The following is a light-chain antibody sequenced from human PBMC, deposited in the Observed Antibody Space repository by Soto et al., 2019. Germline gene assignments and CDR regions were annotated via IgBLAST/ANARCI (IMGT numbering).Light chain of an antibody. Sequence: DIQMTQSPSSLSASVGDRVTITCRASQRIGTYLNWYQQKPGKAPNLLIYAASSLQSGVPSRFSGSGYETVFTLTISSMQPEDFASYFCQQSNTLPITFGQGTRLDI. CDR2: AAS. V-gene: IGKV1-39*01. CDR1: QRIGTY. CDR3: QQSNTLPIT. J-gene: IGKJ5*01.